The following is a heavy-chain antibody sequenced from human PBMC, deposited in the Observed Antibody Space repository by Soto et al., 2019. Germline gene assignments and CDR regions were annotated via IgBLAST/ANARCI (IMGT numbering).Heavy chain of an antibody. CDR3: ARISIAADGDAFDI. CDR2: IKQDGSEK. V-gene: IGHV3-7*03. Sequence: GGSLRLSCAASGFTFSSYWMSWVRQAPGKGLEWVANIKQDGSEKYYVDSVKGRFTISRDNAKNSLYLQMNSLRAEDTAVYYCARISIAADGDAFDIWGQGTMVTVSS. D-gene: IGHD6-13*01. CDR1: GFTFSSYW. J-gene: IGHJ3*02.